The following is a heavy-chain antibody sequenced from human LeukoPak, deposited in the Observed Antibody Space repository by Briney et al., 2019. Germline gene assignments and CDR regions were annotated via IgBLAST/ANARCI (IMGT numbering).Heavy chain of an antibody. CDR3: TTDRYYDSSGYYYLAREG. Sequence: PGRSLRLSCTASGFTLGDYGLGWVRQAPGKGLEWVGRIKSKTDGGTTDYAAPVKSRFSISRDDSKDTLYLQMNSLKTEDTAVYYCTTDRYYDSSGYYYLAREGRGQGTLVTVSS. D-gene: IGHD3-22*01. J-gene: IGHJ4*02. CDR1: GFTLGDYG. V-gene: IGHV3-15*01. CDR2: IKSKTDGGTT.